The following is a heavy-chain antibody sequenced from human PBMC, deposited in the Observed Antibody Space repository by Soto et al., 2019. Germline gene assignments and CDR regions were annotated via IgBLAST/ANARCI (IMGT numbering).Heavy chain of an antibody. Sequence: QITLRESGPTLVKPTQTLTLTCSFSGFSLTTRPMGVGWIRQSPGKALEWHGFAYWDDDNRYSQSLRSRLTVTQDTSKRQVVLTVTNMDPGDTATYYCAHRLGGYTWNDGYFDYWGQGTPVTVSS. CDR1: GFSLTTRPMG. CDR2: AYWDDDN. V-gene: IGHV2-5*02. D-gene: IGHD1-20*01. CDR3: AHRLGGYTWNDGYFDY. J-gene: IGHJ4*02.